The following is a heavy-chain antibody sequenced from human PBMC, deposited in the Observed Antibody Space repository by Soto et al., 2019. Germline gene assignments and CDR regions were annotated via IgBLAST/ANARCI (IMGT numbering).Heavy chain of an antibody. CDR3: ASHSGSSPEGRYYYGMDV. CDR1: GGTFSSYA. V-gene: IGHV1-69*12. Sequence: QVQLVQSGAEVKKPGSSVKVSCKASGGTFSSYAISWVRQAPGQGLEWMGGIIPIFGTADYAQKFQGRVTITADESTSTAYTELSSLRSEDTAVYYCASHSGSSPEGRYYYGMDVWGQGTTVTFSS. D-gene: IGHD1-26*01. J-gene: IGHJ6*02. CDR2: IIPIFGTA.